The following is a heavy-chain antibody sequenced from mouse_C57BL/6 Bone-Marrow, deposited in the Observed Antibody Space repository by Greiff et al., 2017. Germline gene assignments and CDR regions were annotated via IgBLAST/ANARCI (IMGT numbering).Heavy chain of an antibody. J-gene: IGHJ4*01. V-gene: IGHV5-6*01. CDR1: GFTFSSYG. D-gene: IGHD1-1*01. Sequence: EVQLVESGGDLVKPGGSLKLSCAASGFTFSSYGMSWVRQTPDKRLEWVATISSGGSYTYYPDSVKGRFTISRDNAKNTLYLQMSSLKSEDTAMYYCARQYPTVVPGDYWGQGTSVTVSS. CDR3: ARQYPTVVPGDY. CDR2: ISSGGSYT.